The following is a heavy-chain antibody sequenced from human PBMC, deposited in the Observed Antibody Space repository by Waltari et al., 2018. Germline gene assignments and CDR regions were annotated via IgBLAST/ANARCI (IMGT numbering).Heavy chain of an antibody. Sequence: QVQLVQSGAEVKKPGSSVKVSCKASGGTFSSYTISWVRQAPGQGLEWMGRIIPILGIANYAQKCQGRVTITADKSTSTAYMELSSLRSEDTAVYYCARLGYCSSTSCSTDYWGQGTLVTVSS. J-gene: IGHJ4*02. V-gene: IGHV1-69*02. D-gene: IGHD2-2*02. CDR1: GGTFSSYT. CDR2: IIPILGIA. CDR3: ARLGYCSSTSCSTDY.